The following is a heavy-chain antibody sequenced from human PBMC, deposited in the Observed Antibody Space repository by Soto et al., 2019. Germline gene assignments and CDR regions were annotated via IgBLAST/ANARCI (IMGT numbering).Heavy chain of an antibody. CDR3: ARQASYFDY. CDR2: IYYSGST. CDR1: GGSISSYY. J-gene: IGHJ4*02. Sequence: SETLCLTCTVSGGSISSYYWSWIRQPPGKGLEWIGYIYYSGSTNYNPSLKSRVTISVDTSKNQFSLKLSSVTAADTAVYHCARQASYFDYWGQGTLVTVSS. V-gene: IGHV4-59*08.